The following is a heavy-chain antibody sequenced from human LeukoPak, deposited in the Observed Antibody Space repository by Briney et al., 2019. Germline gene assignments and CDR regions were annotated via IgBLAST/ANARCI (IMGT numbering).Heavy chain of an antibody. D-gene: IGHD6-6*01. Sequence: GGSLRLSCAASGFTVSSNYMSWVRQAPGKGLEWVSVIYSGGSTYYADSVKGRFTISRDNSKNTLYLQMNSLRAEDTAVYYCARGLSGYASSLGYWGQGTLVTVSS. CDR3: ARGLSGYASSLGY. V-gene: IGHV3-66*01. J-gene: IGHJ4*02. CDR2: IYSGGST. CDR1: GFTVSSNY.